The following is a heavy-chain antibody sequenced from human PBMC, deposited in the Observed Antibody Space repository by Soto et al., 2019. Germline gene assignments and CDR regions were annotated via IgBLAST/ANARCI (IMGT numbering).Heavy chain of an antibody. Sequence: ASVKVSCKASGYTFTGYYMHWVRQAPGQGLEWMGWINPNSGGTNYAQKFQGWVTMTRDTSIGTAYMELSRLRSDDTAVYYCARDGNWDYEPGYYFDYWGQGTLVTVSS. D-gene: IGHD1-7*01. CDR3: ARDGNWDYEPGYYFDY. V-gene: IGHV1-2*04. J-gene: IGHJ4*02. CDR2: INPNSGGT. CDR1: GYTFTGYY.